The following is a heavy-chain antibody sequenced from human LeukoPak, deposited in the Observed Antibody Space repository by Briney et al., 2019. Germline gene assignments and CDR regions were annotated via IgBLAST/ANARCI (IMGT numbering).Heavy chain of an antibody. Sequence: SQTLSLXCTVSGGSISSGSYYWSWIRQPAEKGLEWIGRIYTSGITNYNPSLQSRVTISVDTSKNQFSLKLSSVTAADTAVYYCARLGYYDSSGYQLGYYYYYYMDVWGKGTTVTVSS. CDR1: GGSISSGSYY. CDR2: IYTSGIT. D-gene: IGHD3-22*01. V-gene: IGHV4-61*02. J-gene: IGHJ6*03. CDR3: ARLGYYDSSGYQLGYYYYYYMDV.